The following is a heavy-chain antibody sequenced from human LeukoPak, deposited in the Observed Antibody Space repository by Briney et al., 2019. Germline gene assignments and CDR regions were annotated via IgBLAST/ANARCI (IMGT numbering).Heavy chain of an antibody. J-gene: IGHJ4*02. CDR3: ARDPGWRDSRGSSDY. CDR1: GYTFTGYY. D-gene: IGHD3-22*01. Sequence: WASVKVSCKASGYTFTGYYMHWVRQAPGQGLEWMGWISVFNGNTTYAQKLQGRVPMTTDTSTSTAYMELSSLRSDDTAVYYSARDPGWRDSRGSSDYWGQGTLVTVSS. V-gene: IGHV1-18*04. CDR2: ISVFNGNT.